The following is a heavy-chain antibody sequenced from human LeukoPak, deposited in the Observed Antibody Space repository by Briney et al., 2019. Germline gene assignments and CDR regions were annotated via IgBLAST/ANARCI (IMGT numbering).Heavy chain of an antibody. CDR2: ISSSGSTI. CDR3: ARVSGFDWLLDIDY. J-gene: IGHJ4*02. Sequence: GGSLRLSCAASGFTFSSYEMNWVRQAPGKGLEWVSYISSSGSTIYYADSVKGRSTISRDNAKNSLYLQMNSLRAEDTAVYYCARVSGFDWLLDIDYWGQGTLVTVSS. V-gene: IGHV3-48*03. D-gene: IGHD3-9*01. CDR1: GFTFSSYE.